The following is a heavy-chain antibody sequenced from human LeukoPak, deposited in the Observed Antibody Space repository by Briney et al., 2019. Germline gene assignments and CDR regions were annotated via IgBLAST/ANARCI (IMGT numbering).Heavy chain of an antibody. CDR2: INHSGST. Sequence: PSETLSLTCAVYGGSFSGYYWSWIRQPPGKGLEWIGEINHSGSTNYNPSLKSRVTISVDTSKNQFSLKLSSVTAADTAVYYCALYVWGSYRPDYWGQGTLVTVSS. CDR1: GGSFSGYY. V-gene: IGHV4-34*01. CDR3: ALYVWGSYRPDY. J-gene: IGHJ4*02. D-gene: IGHD3-16*02.